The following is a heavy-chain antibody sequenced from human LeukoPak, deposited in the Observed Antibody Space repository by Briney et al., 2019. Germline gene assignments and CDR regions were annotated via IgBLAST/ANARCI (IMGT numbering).Heavy chain of an antibody. V-gene: IGHV4-34*01. CDR3: ARHLAGWLKPFDY. J-gene: IGHJ4*02. Sequence: PSETLSLTCAVYGGSFSGYYWSWIRQPPGKGLEWIGEINHSGSTNYNLSLKSRVTISVDTSKNQFSLKLSSVTAADTAVYYCARHLAGWLKPFDYWGQGTLVTVSS. CDR1: GGSFSGYY. CDR2: INHSGST. D-gene: IGHD5-12*01.